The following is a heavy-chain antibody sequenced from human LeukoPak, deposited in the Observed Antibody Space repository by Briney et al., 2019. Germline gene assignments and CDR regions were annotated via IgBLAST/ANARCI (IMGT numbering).Heavy chain of an antibody. Sequence: PGGSLRLSCAASGFTFSSYAMHWVRQAPGKGLEWVAVISYDGSNKYYADSVKGRFTISRDNSKNTLYLQMNSLRAEDTAVYYCARDRRVVPAAVYYYYYGMDVRGQGTTVTVSS. D-gene: IGHD2-2*01. CDR3: ARDRRVVPAAVYYYYYGMDV. J-gene: IGHJ6*02. CDR1: GFTFSSYA. CDR2: ISYDGSNK. V-gene: IGHV3-30-3*01.